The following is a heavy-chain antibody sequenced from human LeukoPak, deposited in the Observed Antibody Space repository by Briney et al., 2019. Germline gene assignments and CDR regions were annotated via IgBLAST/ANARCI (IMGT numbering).Heavy chain of an antibody. CDR2: IYPGDSDT. Sequence: GESLKISCKGSGYSFTSYWIGWVRQMPGKGLEWMGIIYPGDSDTRYSPSFQGQVTISADKSISTAYLQWSSLKASDTAMYYCTRRGTAGRFHYYYMDVWGKGTTVTVSS. D-gene: IGHD6-13*01. V-gene: IGHV5-51*01. CDR3: TRRGTAGRFHYYYMDV. J-gene: IGHJ6*03. CDR1: GYSFTSYW.